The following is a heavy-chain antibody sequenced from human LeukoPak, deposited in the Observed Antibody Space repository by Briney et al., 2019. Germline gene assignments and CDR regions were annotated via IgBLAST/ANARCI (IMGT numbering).Heavy chain of an antibody. CDR1: GFTFSSYA. CDR3: TREDCDNVRCYGASDA. Sequence: GGSLRLSCGASGFTFSSYAMSWVRQAPGKGLEWVSSISGGNHIYYADSVKGRFTNSRDNARNSLSLQMNALRAEDTAVYYCTREDCDNVRCYGASDAWGQGTLVTVSS. J-gene: IGHJ5*02. V-gene: IGHV3-69-1*02. D-gene: IGHD2-2*01. CDR2: ISGGNHI.